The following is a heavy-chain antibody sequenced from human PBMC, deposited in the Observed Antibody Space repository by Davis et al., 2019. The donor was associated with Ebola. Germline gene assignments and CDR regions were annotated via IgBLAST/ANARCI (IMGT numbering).Heavy chain of an antibody. CDR3: ARDLYGSGKQPFSTAAY. CDR2: INPSGGST. D-gene: IGHD3-10*01. J-gene: IGHJ4*02. Sequence: ASVKVSCKASGYTFTSYYMHWVRQAPGQGLEWMGIINPSGGSTSYAQKFQGRVTMTRDTSTSTVYMELSSLRSEDTAVYYCARDLYGSGKQPFSTAAYWGQGTLVTVSS. V-gene: IGHV1-46*01. CDR1: GYTFTSYY.